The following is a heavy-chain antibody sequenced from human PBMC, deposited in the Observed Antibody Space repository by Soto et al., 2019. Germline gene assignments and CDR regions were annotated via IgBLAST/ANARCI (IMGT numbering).Heavy chain of an antibody. Sequence: GGALRFSCAAPGFTFSSYAMHWGRQAPGKGLEWVAVISYDGSNKYYADSVKGRFTISRDNSKNTLYLQMNSLRAEDTAVYYCAGQYYYYYYGMDVWGQGTTVTVSS. CDR2: ISYDGSNK. V-gene: IGHV3-30-3*01. J-gene: IGHJ6*02. CDR1: GFTFSSYA. CDR3: AGQYYYYYYGMDV.